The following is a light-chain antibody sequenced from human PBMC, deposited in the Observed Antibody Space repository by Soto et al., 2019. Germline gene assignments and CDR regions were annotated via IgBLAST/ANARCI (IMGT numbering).Light chain of an antibody. Sequence: QSALTQPPSASGSPGQSVTISCTATSSDVGGYNYVSWYQQHPGNAPKLMIYEVSKRPSGVPDRFSGSKSGNTASLTVSGLQAEDQADYYCSSYAGSNNLVVFGGGTKLTVL. V-gene: IGLV2-8*01. CDR1: SSDVGGYNY. CDR2: EVS. J-gene: IGLJ2*01. CDR3: SSYAGSNNLVV.